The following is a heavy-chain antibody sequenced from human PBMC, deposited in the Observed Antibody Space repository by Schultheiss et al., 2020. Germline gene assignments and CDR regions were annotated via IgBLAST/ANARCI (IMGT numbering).Heavy chain of an antibody. D-gene: IGHD3-10*01. J-gene: IGHJ4*02. V-gene: IGHV3-13*05. Sequence: GESLKISCAASGFSFSNCDIHWVRQTTGKGLKWVSRVDAAGDPFYPGSVKGRVTVSREKAKNSLCLQMNSLRAEDTAVYYCAREVFREGWSWGQGTLVTVSS. CDR3: AREVFREGWS. CDR1: GFSFSNCD. CDR2: VDAAGDP.